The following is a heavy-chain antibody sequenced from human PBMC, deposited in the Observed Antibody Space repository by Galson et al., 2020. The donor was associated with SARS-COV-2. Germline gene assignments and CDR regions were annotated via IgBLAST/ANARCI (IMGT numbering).Heavy chain of an antibody. V-gene: IGHV4-4*07. D-gene: IGHD3-22*01. CDR2: IYTSGRT. CDR1: GGSISSYY. CDR3: ARDLLGDYYDRGGLDY. J-gene: IGHJ4*02. Sequence: SETLSLTCTVYGGSISSYYWSWIRQPAGKGLEWIGRIYTSGRTNYNPSLKSRVTMSVDTSKNQFSLKLSSVTAADTAVYYCARDLLGDYYDRGGLDYWGQGTLVTVSS.